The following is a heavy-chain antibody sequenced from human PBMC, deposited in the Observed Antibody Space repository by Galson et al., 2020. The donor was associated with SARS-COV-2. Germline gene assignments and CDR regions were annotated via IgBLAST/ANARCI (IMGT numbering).Heavy chain of an antibody. CDR2: IRYDGSNK. V-gene: IGHV3-30*02. J-gene: IGHJ4*02. Sequence: GGSLRLSCAASGFTFSSYGMHWVRQAPGKGLEWVAFIRYDGSNKYYADSVKGRFTISRDNSKNTLYLQMNSLGAEDTAVYYCAKDALVPAAIRYIVVVIVPFDYWGQGTLVTVSS. CDR1: GFTFSSYG. CDR3: AKDALVPAAIRYIVVVIVPFDY. D-gene: IGHD2-2*02.